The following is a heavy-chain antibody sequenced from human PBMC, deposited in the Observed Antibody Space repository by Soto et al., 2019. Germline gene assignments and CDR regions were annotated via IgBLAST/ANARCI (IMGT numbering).Heavy chain of an antibody. CDR1: GYTFTNSY. CDR2: ISPSGDIT. J-gene: IGHJ6*02. Sequence: ASVKVSCKASGYTFTNSYIHWVRQAPGQGLEWMGVISPSGDITIYAQKFQGRITMARDTSTSTVYMELSSLRSEDTAVYYCARDDYGDYSGLDVWGQGTTVTVSS. D-gene: IGHD4-17*01. CDR3: ARDDYGDYSGLDV. V-gene: IGHV1-46*01.